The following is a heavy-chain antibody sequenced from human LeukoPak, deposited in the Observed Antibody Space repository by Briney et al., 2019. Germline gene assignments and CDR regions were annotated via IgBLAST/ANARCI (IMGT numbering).Heavy chain of an antibody. CDR1: GFTFSSYS. V-gene: IGHV3-21*01. J-gene: IGHJ4*02. D-gene: IGHD4-17*01. Sequence: GGSLRLSCAASGFTFSSYSMNWVRQATGKGLEWVSSISSSSSYKYYADSVKGRFTISRDNAKNSLYLQMNSLRAEDTAVYYCARDTRTIYGDYFDFWGQGTLVTVSS. CDR3: ARDTRTIYGDYFDF. CDR2: ISSSSSYK.